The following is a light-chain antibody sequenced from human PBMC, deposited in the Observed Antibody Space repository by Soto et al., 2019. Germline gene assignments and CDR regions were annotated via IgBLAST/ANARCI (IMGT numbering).Light chain of an antibody. V-gene: IGKV3-15*01. CDR3: QQYNNWPPVT. Sequence: EIVMTQSPATLSVSPGERATLSCRASQSVSSNLAWYQQKPGQAPRLLIYGASTRATGIPARFSGSGSGTEFTLTISSLQSDDVAVYYCQQYNNWPPVTFGGGTKVEIK. CDR1: QSVSSN. J-gene: IGKJ4*01. CDR2: GAS.